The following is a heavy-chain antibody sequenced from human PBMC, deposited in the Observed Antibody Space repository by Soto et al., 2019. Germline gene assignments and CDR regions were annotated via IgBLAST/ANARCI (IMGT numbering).Heavy chain of an antibody. Sequence: GGSLRLSCAASGFTFSSYGMHWVRQAPGKGLEWVAVISYDGSNKYYADSVKGGFTISRDNSKNTLYLQMNSLRAEDTAVYYCAKDRVLGGSYLPFDYWGQGTLVTVSS. CDR2: ISYDGSNK. CDR1: GFTFSSYG. V-gene: IGHV3-30*18. J-gene: IGHJ4*02. D-gene: IGHD1-26*01. CDR3: AKDRVLGGSYLPFDY.